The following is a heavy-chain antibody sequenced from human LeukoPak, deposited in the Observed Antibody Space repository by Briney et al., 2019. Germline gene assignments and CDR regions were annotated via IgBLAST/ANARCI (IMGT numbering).Heavy chain of an antibody. CDR3: AREGAYCSGGSCYSNHYYYGMDV. CDR2: INPSGGST. V-gene: IGHV1-46*01. J-gene: IGHJ6*02. Sequence: ASVKVSCKASGYTFTSYYMHWVRQAPGQGLEWMGIINPSGGSTSYAQKFQGRVTMTRDTSTSTVYMELSSLRSEDTAVYYCAREGAYCSGGSCYSNHYYYGMDVWGQGTTVTVSS. CDR1: GYTFTSYY. D-gene: IGHD2-15*01.